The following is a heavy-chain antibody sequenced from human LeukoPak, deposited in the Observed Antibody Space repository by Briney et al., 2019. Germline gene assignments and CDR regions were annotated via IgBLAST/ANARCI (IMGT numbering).Heavy chain of an antibody. Sequence: GGSLRLSCAASGFTFSNYGMHWVRQAPGKGLEWVAVISYDGSNKYYADSVKGRFTISRDNSKNTLYLQMNSLRAEDTAVYYCAKGSELEIDFWGQGTLVTVSS. V-gene: IGHV3-30*18. D-gene: IGHD1-1*01. CDR1: GFTFSNYG. J-gene: IGHJ4*02. CDR2: ISYDGSNK. CDR3: AKGSELEIDF.